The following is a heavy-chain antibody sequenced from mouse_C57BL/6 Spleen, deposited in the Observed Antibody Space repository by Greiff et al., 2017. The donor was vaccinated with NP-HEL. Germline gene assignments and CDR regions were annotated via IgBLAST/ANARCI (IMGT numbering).Heavy chain of an antibody. CDR2: IHPNSGST. CDR1: GYTFTSYW. D-gene: IGHD2-3*01. Sequence: QVQLQQPGAELVKPGASVKLSCKASGYTFTSYWMHWVKQRPGQGLEWIGMIHPNSGSTNYNEKFKSMATLTVDKSSSTAYMQLSSLTSEDSAVYYCASLIYDGYYGAMDYWGQGTSVTVSS. V-gene: IGHV1-64*01. CDR3: ASLIYDGYYGAMDY. J-gene: IGHJ4*01.